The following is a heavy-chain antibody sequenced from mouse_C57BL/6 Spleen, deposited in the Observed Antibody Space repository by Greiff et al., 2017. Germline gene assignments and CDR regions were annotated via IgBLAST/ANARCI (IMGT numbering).Heavy chain of an antibody. CDR2: INPSNGGT. J-gene: IGHJ4*01. CDR3: ARRIATVVAYYAMDD. V-gene: IGHV1-53*01. Sequence: VQLQQPGTELVKPGASVKLSCKASGYTFTSYWMHWVKQRPGQGLEWIGNINPSNGGTNYNEKFKSKATLTVDKSSSTAYMQLSSLTSDDSAVYYCARRIATVVAYYAMDDWGRGTSVTVSS. D-gene: IGHD1-1*01. CDR1: GYTFTSYW.